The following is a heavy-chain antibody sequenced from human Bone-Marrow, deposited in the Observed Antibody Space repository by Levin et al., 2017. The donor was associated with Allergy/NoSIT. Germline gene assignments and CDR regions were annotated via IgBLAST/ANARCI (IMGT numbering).Heavy chain of an antibody. CDR3: ARGSYGDYLDN. J-gene: IGHJ4*01. D-gene: IGHD4-17*01. Sequence: SGGSLRLSCLASGFNFGSYAMHWVRQAPGKGLEWVAVISYDGSNKYYADSVKARFTISRDNSKNTLNLQTSRLRPEDMAVYYCARGSYGDYLDNWGHGTLVTVSS. CDR1: GFNFGSYA. CDR2: ISYDGSNK. V-gene: IGHV3-30*04.